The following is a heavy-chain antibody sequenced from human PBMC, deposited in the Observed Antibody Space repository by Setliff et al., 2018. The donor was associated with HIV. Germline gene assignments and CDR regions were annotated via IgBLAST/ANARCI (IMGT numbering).Heavy chain of an antibody. CDR3: ARDGPDCSSTKCYAQDYYYYGMDV. Sequence: SETLSLTCTVSGGSFSSYHWSWIRHPAGKGLEWIGHIFASGSTKYNPSLKSRVTISVDTSKNQFSLRLTSVTAADTAVYYCARDGPDCSSTKCYAQDYYYYGMDVWGQGTTVTVSS. CDR1: GGSFSSYH. J-gene: IGHJ6*02. V-gene: IGHV4-4*07. CDR2: IFASGST. D-gene: IGHD2-2*01.